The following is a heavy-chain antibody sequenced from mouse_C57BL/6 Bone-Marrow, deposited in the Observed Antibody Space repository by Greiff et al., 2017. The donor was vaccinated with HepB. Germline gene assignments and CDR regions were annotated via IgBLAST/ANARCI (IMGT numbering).Heavy chain of an antibody. D-gene: IGHD2-4*01. Sequence: KQSGAELVRPGTSVKVSCKASGYAFTNYLLEWVKQRPGQGLEWIGVINPGSGGTNYNEKFKGKGTLTADKSSSTCYMQPSSPTSEDSAVYFCAMYDYDGAWFAYWGQGTLVTVSA. CDR3: AMYDYDGAWFAY. CDR2: INPGSGGT. J-gene: IGHJ3*01. CDR1: GYAFTNYL. V-gene: IGHV1-54*01.